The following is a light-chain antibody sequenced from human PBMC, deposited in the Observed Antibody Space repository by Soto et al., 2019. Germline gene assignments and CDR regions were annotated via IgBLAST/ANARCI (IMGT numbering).Light chain of an antibody. J-gene: IGKJ1*01. CDR1: QSISNN. CDR3: QQDNIWRWT. V-gene: IGKV3-15*01. CDR2: AAS. Sequence: EIVMTQSPATLSVSPGERASLSCRASQSISNNLAWYQQRPGQDPRLLIYAASTRATGIPARFSGSGSGTDVTLTISSLQADDCAVYYCQQDNIWRWTFGQGTKVEIK.